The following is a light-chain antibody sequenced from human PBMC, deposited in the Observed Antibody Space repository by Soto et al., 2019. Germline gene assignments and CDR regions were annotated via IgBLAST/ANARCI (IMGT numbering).Light chain of an antibody. CDR3: QQYYSTPQT. CDR2: WAS. J-gene: IGKJ1*01. CDR1: QSVLYSSINKNY. V-gene: IGKV4-1*01. Sequence: DIVMTQSPDSLAVSLGERATINCKSSQSVLYSSINKNYLAWYQQKPGQPPKLLIYWASTRESGVPDRFSGSGSGTDFTLTISRLQAEDVAVYYCQQYYSTPQTFGQGTKVEIK.